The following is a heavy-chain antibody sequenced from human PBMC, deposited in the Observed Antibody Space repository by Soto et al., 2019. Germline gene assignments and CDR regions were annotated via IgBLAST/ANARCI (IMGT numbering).Heavy chain of an antibody. Sequence: GGSLRLSCAASGFTFSSYSMNWVRQAPGKGLEWVSSISSSSSYIYYADSVKGRFTISRDNAKNSLYLQMNSLRAEDTAVYYCARGYCSSTSCYAFDIWGQGTMVTVSS. CDR1: GFTFSSYS. D-gene: IGHD2-2*01. CDR2: ISSSSSYI. V-gene: IGHV3-21*01. J-gene: IGHJ3*02. CDR3: ARGYCSSTSCYAFDI.